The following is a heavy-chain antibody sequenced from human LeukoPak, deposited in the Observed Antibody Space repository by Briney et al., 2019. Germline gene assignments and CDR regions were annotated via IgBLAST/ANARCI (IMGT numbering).Heavy chain of an antibody. V-gene: IGHV4-31*03. J-gene: IGHJ3*02. CDR2: IYYSGSS. D-gene: IGHD1-26*01. CDR3: ARNRSYKDAFDI. Sequence: PSQTLSLTCTVSGGSINNGGYYWSWIRQHPGKGLEWIGYIYYSGSSYYNPSLRSRVTISVDTSKNHFSLKLSSVTAADTAVYYCARNRSYKDAFDIWGQGTMVTVSS. CDR1: GGSINNGGYY.